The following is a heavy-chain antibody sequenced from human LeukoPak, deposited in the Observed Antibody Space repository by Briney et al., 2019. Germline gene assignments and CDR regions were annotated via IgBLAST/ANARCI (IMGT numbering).Heavy chain of an antibody. CDR2: IYHSGST. Sequence: SETLSLTCAVSGGSISSSNWWSWVRQPPGKGLEWIGEIYHSGSTNYNPSLKSRVTISVDKSKNQFSLKLSSVTAADTAVYYCARDRNSGYDPYFDYWGQGTLVTVSS. J-gene: IGHJ4*02. CDR3: ARDRNSGYDPYFDY. V-gene: IGHV4-4*02. D-gene: IGHD5-12*01. CDR1: GGSISSSNW.